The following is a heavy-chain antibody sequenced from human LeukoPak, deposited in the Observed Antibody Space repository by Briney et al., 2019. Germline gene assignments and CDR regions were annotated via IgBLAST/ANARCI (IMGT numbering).Heavy chain of an antibody. V-gene: IGHV3-15*07. D-gene: IGHD3-10*01. J-gene: IGHJ4*02. CDR2: IKSNADGATT. CDR1: GFNFNDAW. Sequence: GGSLRLSCAASGFNFNDAWMNWVRQAPGKGLQWVGRIKSNADGATTDYIAPVKGRFLISRDDSKNMLYLQMNSLQIEDTGMYHCTSHYGSGGFWGQGTLVTVSS. CDR3: TSHYGSGGF.